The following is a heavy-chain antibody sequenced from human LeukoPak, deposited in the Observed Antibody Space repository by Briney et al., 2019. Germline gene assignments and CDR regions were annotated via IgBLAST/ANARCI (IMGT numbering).Heavy chain of an antibody. D-gene: IGHD2-15*01. Sequence: GESLKISCKGSGYSFTSFWIGWVRQMPGKGLEWSGMIYPGDSDTRYSPSFQGQVTISADNSISTAYLQWSSLKASDTAMYYCARHLSSRAATPVGWFDPWGQGILVTVSS. V-gene: IGHV5-51*01. CDR1: GYSFTSFW. CDR3: ARHLSSRAATPVGWFDP. J-gene: IGHJ5*02. CDR2: IYPGDSDT.